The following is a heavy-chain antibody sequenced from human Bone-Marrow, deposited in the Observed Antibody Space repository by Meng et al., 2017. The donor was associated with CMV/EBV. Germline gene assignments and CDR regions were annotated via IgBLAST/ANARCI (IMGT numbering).Heavy chain of an antibody. CDR3: ARSHLSAYYYYGMDV. D-gene: IGHD2/OR15-2a*01. CDR1: GFTFSSYW. Sequence: GESLKISCAASGFTFSSYWMHWVRQAPGKGLVWVSRINSDGSSTSYADSVKGRFTISRDNAKNTLYLQMNSLRAEDTAVYYCARSHLSAYYYYGMDVCGQGTTVTVSS. V-gene: IGHV3-74*01. CDR2: INSDGSST. J-gene: IGHJ6*02.